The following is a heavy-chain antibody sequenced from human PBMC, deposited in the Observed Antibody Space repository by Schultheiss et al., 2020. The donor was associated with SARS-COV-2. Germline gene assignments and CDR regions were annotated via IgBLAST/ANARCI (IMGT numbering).Heavy chain of an antibody. V-gene: IGHV1-3*04. D-gene: IGHD4-11*01. Sequence: GGSLRLSCKGSGYSFTSYGISWVRQAPGQRLEWMGWINTGNGNTKYSQKFQGRVTITRDTSASTAYMELSSLRSEDTAVYYCARSNYDPYYYGMDVWGQGTTVTVSS. CDR1: GYSFTSYG. J-gene: IGHJ6*02. CDR3: ARSNYDPYYYGMDV. CDR2: INTGNGNT.